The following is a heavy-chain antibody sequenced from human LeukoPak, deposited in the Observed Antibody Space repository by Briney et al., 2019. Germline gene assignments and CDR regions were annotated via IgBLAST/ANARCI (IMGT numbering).Heavy chain of an antibody. D-gene: IGHD3-22*01. CDR2: INWDGTNT. CDR1: GGTTYDYG. J-gene: IGHJ4*02. V-gene: IGHV3-20*04. CDR3: ARDGGYYYDSSGYLDY. Sequence: GGALRLSCAVSGGTTYDYGMSWVRPAPGKGLEWVSGINWDGTNTYYAESVKGRFTISRDSAEKSLYMQMNSLRAEDTAVYYCARDGGYYYDSSGYLDYWGQGTLVPVSS.